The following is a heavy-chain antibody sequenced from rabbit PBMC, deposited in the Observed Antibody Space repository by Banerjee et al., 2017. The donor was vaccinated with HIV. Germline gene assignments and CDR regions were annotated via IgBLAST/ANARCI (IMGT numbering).Heavy chain of an antibody. CDR1: GFSFSSSYY. CDR3: VRGGL. J-gene: IGHJ4*01. CDR2: IDPLFGTT. V-gene: IGHV1S40*01. Sequence: QSLEESGGDLVKPGASLTLTCTASGFSFSSSYYMYWVRQAPGKGLEWIGYIDPLFGTTYYATWVNGRFTISSHNAQNTLYLQLDSLTAADTATYFCVRGGLWGPGTLVTVS.